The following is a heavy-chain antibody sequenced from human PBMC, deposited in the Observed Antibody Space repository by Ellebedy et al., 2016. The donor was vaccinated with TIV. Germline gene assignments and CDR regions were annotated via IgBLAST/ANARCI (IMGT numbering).Heavy chain of an antibody. CDR1: GGSISSSY. CDR3: ARGDSSGYYYHYFDY. V-gene: IGHV4-59*08. D-gene: IGHD3-22*01. J-gene: IGHJ4*02. CDR2: IYYSGST. Sequence: MPSETLSLTCTVSGGSISSSYWSWIRQPPGKGLEWIGYIYYSGSTNYNPSLKSRVTISVDTSKNQFSLKLSSVTAADTAVYYCARGDSSGYYYHYFDYWGQGTLVTVSS.